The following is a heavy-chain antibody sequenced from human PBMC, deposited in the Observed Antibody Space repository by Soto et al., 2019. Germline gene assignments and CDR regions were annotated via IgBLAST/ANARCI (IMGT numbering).Heavy chain of an antibody. D-gene: IGHD6-13*01. V-gene: IGHV4-39*01. J-gene: IGHJ4*02. CDR3: ARHDYSSSRPFGS. CDR2: IYFSGST. Sequence: QLQLQESGPGLVKPSETLSLTCTVSGYSISGSTYYWGWIRQPPWRGLEWVGTIYFSGSTYYNPSLESRVTMSVDTSKNHFFLRLSSVTAADTAVYYWARHDYSSSRPFGSWGQGTLVTVSS. CDR1: GYSISGSTYY.